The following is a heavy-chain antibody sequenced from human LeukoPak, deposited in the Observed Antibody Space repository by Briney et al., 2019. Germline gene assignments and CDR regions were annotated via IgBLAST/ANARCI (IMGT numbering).Heavy chain of an antibody. CDR3: AKYDLSSSWTRTGFEY. V-gene: IGHV3-23*01. Sequence: GGSLRLSCAASGFTFRGYAMGWVRQAPGKGLEWVSVISGGGTSTYYADSAKGTYYADSVKGRFTISRDNSKNTLYLHMNNLRVEDTAVYYCAKYDLSSSWTRTGFEYWGQGTLVTVSS. J-gene: IGHJ4*02. CDR2: ISGGGTSTYYADSAKGT. D-gene: IGHD2-2*01. CDR1: GFTFRGYA.